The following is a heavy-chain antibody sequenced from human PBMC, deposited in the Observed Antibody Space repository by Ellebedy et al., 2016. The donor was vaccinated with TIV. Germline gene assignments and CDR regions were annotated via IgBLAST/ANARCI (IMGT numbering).Heavy chain of an antibody. CDR3: ARHKLLWFGELLFNWFDP. J-gene: IGHJ5*02. CDR1: GDSISSSSYY. D-gene: IGHD3-10*01. V-gene: IGHV4-39*01. CDR2: IYYSGST. Sequence: SETLSLTCTVSGDSISSSSYYWGWIRQPPGKGLEWIGSIYYSGSTYYNPSLKCRVTISVDTSKKQFSLKLSSVTAADTAVYYCARHKLLWFGELLFNWFDPWGQGTLVTVSS.